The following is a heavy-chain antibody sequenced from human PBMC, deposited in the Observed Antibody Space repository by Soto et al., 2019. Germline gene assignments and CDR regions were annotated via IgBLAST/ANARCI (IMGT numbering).Heavy chain of an antibody. J-gene: IGHJ6*02. CDR3: ARVGLRDFWSLSTETYYYGMDV. Sequence: GGSLRLSCAASGFTFSSYSMNWVRQAPGKGLEWVSYISSSSSTIYYADSVKCRFTISRDNAKNSLYLQMNSLRDEDTAVYYCARVGLRDFWSLSTETYYYGMDVWGQGTTVTVSS. D-gene: IGHD3-3*01. CDR1: GFTFSSYS. CDR2: ISSSSSTI. V-gene: IGHV3-48*02.